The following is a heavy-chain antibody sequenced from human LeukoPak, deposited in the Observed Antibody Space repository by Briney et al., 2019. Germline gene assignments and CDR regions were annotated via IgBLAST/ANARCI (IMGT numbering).Heavy chain of an antibody. Sequence: GASVKVSCKASGYTFTGYYMHWVRQAPGQGLEWMGWINPNSGGTNYAQKFQGRVTMTRDTSTSTVYMELSSLRSEDTAVYYCARDLGYCSSTSCYGNDYWGQGTLVTVSS. V-gene: IGHV1-2*02. J-gene: IGHJ4*02. CDR3: ARDLGYCSSTSCYGNDY. CDR2: INPNSGGT. D-gene: IGHD2-2*03. CDR1: GYTFTGYY.